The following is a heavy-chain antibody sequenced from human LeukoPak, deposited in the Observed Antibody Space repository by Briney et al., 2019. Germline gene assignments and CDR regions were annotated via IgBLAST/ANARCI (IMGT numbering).Heavy chain of an antibody. CDR1: GFTFGSYW. Sequence: PGGSLRFSCAASGFTFGSYWMSWVRQAPGKGLEWVANIKQDGSEKYYVDSVKGRFTISRDNAKNSLYLQMDSLRAEDTAVYYCARDQARMVRGVIYGYFDYWGQGTLVTVSS. D-gene: IGHD3-10*01. J-gene: IGHJ4*02. CDR3: ARDQARMVRGVIYGYFDY. CDR2: IKQDGSEK. V-gene: IGHV3-7*01.